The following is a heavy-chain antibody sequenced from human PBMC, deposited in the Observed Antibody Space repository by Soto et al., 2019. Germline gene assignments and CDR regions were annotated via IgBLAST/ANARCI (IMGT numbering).Heavy chain of an antibody. V-gene: IGHV1-69*12. Sequence: QVQLVQSGAEVKKPGSSVKVSCTATGGTFSSYAISWLRQAPGQGLEWMGGIIPIFRTANYAQKFQGRVMINADECTCTAYMELSSLKSEDTAVYYCAQHRHNYLPAAIDYGGQGTLVNVSS. CDR2: IIPIFRTA. D-gene: IGHD2-2*01. CDR1: GGTFSSYA. J-gene: IGHJ4*02. CDR3: AQHRHNYLPAAIDY.